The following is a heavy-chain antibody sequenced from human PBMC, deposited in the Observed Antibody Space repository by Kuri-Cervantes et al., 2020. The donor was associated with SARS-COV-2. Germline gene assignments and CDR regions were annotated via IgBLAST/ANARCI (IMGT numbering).Heavy chain of an antibody. Sequence: GGSLRPSCKGSGYSFTSYWIGWVRQLPGKGLEWMGIIYPGDSDTRYSPSFQGQVTISADKSISTAYLQWSSLKASDTAMYYCARLKAAAGTFWYFDLWGRGTLVTVSS. CDR3: ARLKAAAGTFWYFDL. J-gene: IGHJ2*01. D-gene: IGHD6-13*01. CDR1: GYSFTSYW. CDR2: IYPGDSDT. V-gene: IGHV5-51*01.